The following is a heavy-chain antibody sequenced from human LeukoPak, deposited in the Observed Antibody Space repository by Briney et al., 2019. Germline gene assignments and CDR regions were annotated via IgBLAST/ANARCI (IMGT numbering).Heavy chain of an antibody. J-gene: IGHJ4*02. D-gene: IGHD3-22*01. Sequence: GGSLRLSCAASGFTFSSYAMTWVRQAPGRGLEWVSALSGNGGTTYYADSVKGRFTISRDKSKNTLYLQMNSLRAEDTAVYYCARPASSGYFYFDYWGQGTLVTVSS. CDR2: LSGNGGTT. V-gene: IGHV3-23*01. CDR1: GFTFSSYA. CDR3: ARPASSGYFYFDY.